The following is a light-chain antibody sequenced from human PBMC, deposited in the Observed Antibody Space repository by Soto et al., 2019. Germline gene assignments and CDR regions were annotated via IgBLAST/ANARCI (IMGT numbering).Light chain of an antibody. CDR2: GAS. CDR1: QSVSSSY. CDR3: QQYGSSPPVT. V-gene: IGKV3-20*01. J-gene: IGKJ4*01. Sequence: EIVLTRSPGTLSLSPGEGATLSCRASQSVSSSYLAWYQQKPGQAPRLLIYGASSRATGIPDRFSGSGSGTDFTLTISRLEPEDFAVYYCQQYGSSPPVTFGGGTKV.